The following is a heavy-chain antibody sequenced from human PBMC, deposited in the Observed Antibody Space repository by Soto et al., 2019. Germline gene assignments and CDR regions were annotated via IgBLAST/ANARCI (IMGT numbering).Heavy chain of an antibody. Sequence: EVQLLEPGGGLVQPGGSLRLSCAASGFTFRIYAMSWVRQAPGKGPEWVSAISATGSSTYYADSVEGRFTISRYNSRNTLYLQMDNLRADDTAVYYCAKDSNSGWYFFDYWGQGTLVSVSS. D-gene: IGHD6-19*01. J-gene: IGHJ4*02. V-gene: IGHV3-23*01. CDR3: AKDSNSGWYFFDY. CDR2: ISATGSST. CDR1: GFTFRIYA.